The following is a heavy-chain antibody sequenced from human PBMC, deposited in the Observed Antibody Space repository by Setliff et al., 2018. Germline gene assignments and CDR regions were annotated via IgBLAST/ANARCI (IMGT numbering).Heavy chain of an antibody. CDR3: ARGLNSESWTFRY. D-gene: IGHD1-26*01. J-gene: IGHJ4*02. CDR2: ISYGGTT. Sequence: SETLSLTCTVSGASISANHYWGWIRQTPGKGLEWIGSISYGGTTNYNPSLKSRVTISVDTSKNQFSLRLKSVTAADTAIYYCARGLNSESWTFRYWSQGILVTVSS. V-gene: IGHV4-39*07. CDR1: GASISANHY.